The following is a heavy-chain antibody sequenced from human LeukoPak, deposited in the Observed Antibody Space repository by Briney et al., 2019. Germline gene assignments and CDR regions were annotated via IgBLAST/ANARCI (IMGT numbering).Heavy chain of an antibody. V-gene: IGHV4-59*01. J-gene: IGHJ4*02. CDR1: GDSRRPFY. D-gene: IGHD2-15*01. CDR2: ISDSGSP. CDR3: ANVSAAIVSVVERLGADFEY. Sequence: SETLSLSCSLSGDSRRPFYCNWIRQPPGKGLEWIGYISDSGSPNFHPSLKGRVTTSVDASKRQFSLRLTSVTAADTAVYYCANVSAAIVSVVERLGADFEYWGQGVLVTVSS.